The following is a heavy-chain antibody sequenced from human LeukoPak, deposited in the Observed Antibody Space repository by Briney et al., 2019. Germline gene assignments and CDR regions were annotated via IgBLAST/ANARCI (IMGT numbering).Heavy chain of an antibody. Sequence: GGSLRLSCAASGFTFNRNAISWVRQAPGKGLVWVARIHGDGDNISYADSVRGRFTISRDNAKDTLYLHMNSLRPEDTAVYYCARAQVGAPTDLWGQGTLVTVSS. D-gene: IGHD1-26*01. CDR1: GFTFNRNA. CDR2: IHGDGDNI. V-gene: IGHV3-74*01. CDR3: ARAQVGAPTDL. J-gene: IGHJ5*02.